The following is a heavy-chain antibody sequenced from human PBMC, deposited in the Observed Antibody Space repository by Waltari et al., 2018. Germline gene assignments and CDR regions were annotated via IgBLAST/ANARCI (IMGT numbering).Heavy chain of an antibody. D-gene: IGHD3-22*01. CDR2: INHSGST. CDR3: ARGHYDSSGYSPYYYYYGMDV. Sequence: QVQLQQWGAGLLKPSETLSLTCAVYGGSFSGYYWSWIRQPPGKGLEWIGEINHSGSTNYNPSLKSRVTISVDTSKNQFSLKLSSVTAADTAVYYCARGHYDSSGYSPYYYYYGMDVWGQGTTVTVSS. CDR1: GGSFSGYY. J-gene: IGHJ6*02. V-gene: IGHV4-34*01.